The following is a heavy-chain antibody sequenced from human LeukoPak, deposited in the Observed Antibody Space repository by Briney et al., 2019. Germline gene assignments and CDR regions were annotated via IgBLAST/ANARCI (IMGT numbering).Heavy chain of an antibody. Sequence: GGSLRLSCAASEFTFSSYNMNWVRQAPGKGLEWVSCISGSGKYIYYADSVKGRFTISRDNAKNSLYLQMNSLRAEDTAVYHCAREPFWSGYYSNLHFDYWGQGTLVTVSS. CDR2: ISGSGKYI. CDR1: EFTFSSYN. CDR3: AREPFWSGYYSNLHFDY. J-gene: IGHJ4*02. D-gene: IGHD3-3*01. V-gene: IGHV3-21*01.